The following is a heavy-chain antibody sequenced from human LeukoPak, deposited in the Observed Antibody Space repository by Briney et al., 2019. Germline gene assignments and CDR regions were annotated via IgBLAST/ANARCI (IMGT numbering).Heavy chain of an antibody. D-gene: IGHD1-14*01. Sequence: GGSLRLSCAACRFTFDDYAMHWVRQAPGKGPEWVSYVTANGGGTYYADSVKGRFVISRDNSKNSLYLQMNILRPEDTALYYCAKILNPHAFDIWGQGTMVTVSS. J-gene: IGHJ3*02. CDR3: AKILNPHAFDI. V-gene: IGHV3-43*02. CDR1: RFTFDDYA. CDR2: VTANGGGT.